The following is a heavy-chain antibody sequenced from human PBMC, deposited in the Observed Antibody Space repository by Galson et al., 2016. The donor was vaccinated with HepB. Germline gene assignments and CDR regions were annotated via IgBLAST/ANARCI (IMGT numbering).Heavy chain of an antibody. V-gene: IGHV3-33*01. CDR2: VWFDGYTK. J-gene: IGHJ3*01. Sequence: LRLSCAASGFTFSLYGMQWVRQAPGKGLEWVAVVWFDGYTKFYADSVRGRFTVSRDSSRDTVDLQMNNLRAEDTAMYFCARDLGVRGYGREPRDAYDLWGPGTMVAVSS. D-gene: IGHD3-10*01. CDR1: GFTFSLYG. CDR3: ARDLGVRGYGREPRDAYDL.